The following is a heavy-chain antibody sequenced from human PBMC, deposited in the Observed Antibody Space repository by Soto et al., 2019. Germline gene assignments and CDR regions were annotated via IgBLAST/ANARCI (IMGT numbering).Heavy chain of an antibody. Sequence: GGSLRLSCAASGFTFSSYAMHWVRQAPGKGLEWVAVISYDGSNKYYADSVKGRFTISRDNSKNTLYLQMNSLRAEDTAVYCCARDRGIQLWSQTDYWGQGTLVTV. CDR3: ARDRGIQLWSQTDY. J-gene: IGHJ4*02. CDR1: GFTFSSYA. D-gene: IGHD5-18*01. V-gene: IGHV3-30-3*01. CDR2: ISYDGSNK.